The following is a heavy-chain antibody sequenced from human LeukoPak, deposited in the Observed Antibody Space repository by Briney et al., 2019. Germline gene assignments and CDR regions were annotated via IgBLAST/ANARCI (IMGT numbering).Heavy chain of an antibody. V-gene: IGHV1-69*05. CDR3: ARTYYYDSSGYYSGGYLDY. CDR1: GGTFSSYA. CDR2: IIPIFGTA. J-gene: IGHJ4*02. Sequence: ASVKVSCKASGGTFSSYAISWVRQAPGQGLEWMGGIIPIFGTANYAQKFQGRVTITTDESTSTAYMELSSLRSEDTAVYYCARTYYYDSSGYYSGGYLDYWGQGTLVTVSS. D-gene: IGHD3-22*01.